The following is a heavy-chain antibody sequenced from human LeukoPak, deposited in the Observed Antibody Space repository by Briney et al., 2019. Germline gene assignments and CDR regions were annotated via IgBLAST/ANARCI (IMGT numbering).Heavy chain of an antibody. CDR1: GGSFSGYY. D-gene: IGHD6-13*01. CDR3: ARWGGSSWYETLRPRSNWFDP. Sequence: SETLSLTCAVYGGSFSGYYWSWIRQPPRKGLEWIGEINHSGSTNYNPSLKSRVTISVDKSKNQFSLKLSSVTAADTAVYYCARWGGSSWYETLRPRSNWFDPWGQGTLVTVSS. V-gene: IGHV4-34*01. J-gene: IGHJ5*02. CDR2: INHSGST.